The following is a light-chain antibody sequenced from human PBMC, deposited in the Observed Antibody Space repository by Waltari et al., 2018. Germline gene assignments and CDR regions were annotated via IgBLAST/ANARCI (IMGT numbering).Light chain of an antibody. V-gene: IGKV3-15*01. CDR1: QSVSSN. Sequence: EIVMPQSPATLSVSPGESATLSCRASQSVSSNSAWYQQKPGQAPRLLIYHASTRATGIPASFSGSGSGTEFTLTISSLQSEDFAVYYCHHYYNWPMTFGQGTRLEIK. CDR2: HAS. CDR3: HHYYNWPMT. J-gene: IGKJ5*01.